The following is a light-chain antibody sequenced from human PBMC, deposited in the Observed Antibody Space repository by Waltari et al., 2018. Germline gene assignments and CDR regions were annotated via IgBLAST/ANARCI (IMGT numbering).Light chain of an antibody. V-gene: IGLV2-14*01. CDR3: SSYTTSRTYV. CDR2: EVT. CDR1: NSDVGSYTF. Sequence: QSALTQPASVSGSPGQSITLSCTGTNSDVGSYTFVSWYQQHPGEAPKLMIFEVTNRPSGVSNRFSGSKSGNTASLIISGLQGEDEADYYCSSYTTSRTYVFGTGTKVTVL. J-gene: IGLJ1*01.